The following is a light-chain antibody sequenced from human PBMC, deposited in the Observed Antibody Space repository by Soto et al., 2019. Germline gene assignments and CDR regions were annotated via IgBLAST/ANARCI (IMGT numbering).Light chain of an antibody. CDR3: QQYNNWPPH. CDR2: GAS. CDR1: QSVSSN. Sequence: EILVTQSPATLSVSPGERATLSCRASQSVSSNLAWYRQQPGQAPRLLIYGASTRATGIPARFSGSGSETEFTLIISSLQSEDFAVYYCQQYNNWPPHFGQGTRLEIK. J-gene: IGKJ5*01. V-gene: IGKV3-15*01.